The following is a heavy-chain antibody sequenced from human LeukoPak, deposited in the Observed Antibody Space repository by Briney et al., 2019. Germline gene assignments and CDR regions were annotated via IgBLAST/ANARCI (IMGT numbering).Heavy chain of an antibody. V-gene: IGHV3-48*01. Sequence: PGGSLRVSSAAPRFTFIGYSIYRVREAPGKGQAWISYISSSIVIDYADSVMGRFTVSRDNTTNSLFRHMKSLIAEHTTRYYVTRGAYSGRSSYFDYWGQGTLVTVSS. CDR3: TRGAYSGRSSYFDY. J-gene: IGHJ4*02. CDR1: RFTFIGYS. D-gene: IGHD3-10*01. CDR2: ISSSIVI.